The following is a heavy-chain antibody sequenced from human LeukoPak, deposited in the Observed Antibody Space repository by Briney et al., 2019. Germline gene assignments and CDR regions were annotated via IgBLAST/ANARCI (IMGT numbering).Heavy chain of an antibody. D-gene: IGHD6-19*01. CDR3: AGSNSAVAANWFDP. Sequence: ASVKVSCKASGYTFTSYDISWVRQAPGQGLEWMGWISAYNGNTNYAQKLQGRVTMTTDTSTSTAYMELRSLRSDDTAVYYCAGSNSAVAANWFDPWGQGTLVTVSS. V-gene: IGHV1-18*01. CDR1: GYTFTSYD. J-gene: IGHJ5*02. CDR2: ISAYNGNT.